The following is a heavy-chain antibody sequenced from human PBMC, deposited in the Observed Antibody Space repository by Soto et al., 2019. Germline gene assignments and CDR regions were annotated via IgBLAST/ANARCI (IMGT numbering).Heavy chain of an antibody. V-gene: IGHV3-7*01. CDR2: IKKDGSEK. J-gene: IGHJ4*02. D-gene: IGHD3-16*01. Sequence: GGSLRLSCAASGFTFSNYWLSWVRQAPGKGLEWVANIKKDGSEKYYGGPVVGRFTVSRDNAENSLYLQMNSLRAEDTAVYYCARLYLTASITSLDYWGQGTLVTVSS. CDR1: GFTFSNYW. CDR3: ARLYLTASITSLDY.